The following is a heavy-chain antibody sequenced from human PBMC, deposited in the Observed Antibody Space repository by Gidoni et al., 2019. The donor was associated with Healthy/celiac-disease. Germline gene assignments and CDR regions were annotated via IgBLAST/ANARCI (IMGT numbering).Heavy chain of an antibody. CDR2: INHSGST. V-gene: IGHV4-34*01. CDR1: GGSFSVYY. Sequence: QVQLQQWGAGLLKPSETLSLTCAVYGGSFSVYYWSWIRQPPGKGLEWIGEINHSGSTNYTPSLKSRVTISVDTSKNQFSLKLSSVTAADTAVYYCARGLGVRLRWKLFDYWGQGTLVTVSS. J-gene: IGHJ4*02. CDR3: ARGLGVRLRWKLFDY. D-gene: IGHD4-17*01.